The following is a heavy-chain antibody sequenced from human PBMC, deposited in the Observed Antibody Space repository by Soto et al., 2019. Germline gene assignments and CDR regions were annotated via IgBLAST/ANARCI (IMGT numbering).Heavy chain of an antibody. CDR2: MNPNSGNT. CDR1: GYTFTSYD. Sequence: ASVKVSCKASGYTFTSYDINWVRQATGQGLEWMGWMNPNSGNTGYAQKFQGKVTMTRNTSISTAYMELSSLRSEDTAVYYCALGGEITISYYYYGMDVWGQGTTVTVSS. J-gene: IGHJ6*02. D-gene: IGHD3-9*01. CDR3: ALGGEITISYYYYGMDV. V-gene: IGHV1-8*01.